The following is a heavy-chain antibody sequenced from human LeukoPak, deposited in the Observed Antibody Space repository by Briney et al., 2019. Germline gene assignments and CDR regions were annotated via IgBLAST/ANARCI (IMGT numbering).Heavy chain of an antibody. D-gene: IGHD1-26*01. CDR1: RFTLSTYS. V-gene: IGHV3-48*04. Sequence: GGSLRLSCAASRFTLSTYSMHWVRQAPGKGLDWVSYIKDDSSNIQYAGSVKGRFTISRDNAKNTLFLQMNSLRAEDTAAYYCAREGSYFEFDYWGQGTLVTVSS. CDR2: IKDDSSNI. J-gene: IGHJ4*02. CDR3: AREGSYFEFDY.